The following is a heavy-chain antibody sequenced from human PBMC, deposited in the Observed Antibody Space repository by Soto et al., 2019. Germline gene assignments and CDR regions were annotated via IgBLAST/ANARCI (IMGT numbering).Heavy chain of an antibody. J-gene: IGHJ5*02. CDR3: VRIRYQLPSSVLWLDP. CDR1: GGFLSESY. CDR2: INHVGGT. V-gene: IGHV4-34*01. Sequence: PSETLSLTCAVYGGFLSESYWTWIRQPPGKGLEWIGEINHVGGTNYNPSLKSRVAMSVDTSQNQFSLRLISVTAADTAMYFCVRIRYQLPSSVLWLDPWGQGTPVTVSS. D-gene: IGHD3-16*01.